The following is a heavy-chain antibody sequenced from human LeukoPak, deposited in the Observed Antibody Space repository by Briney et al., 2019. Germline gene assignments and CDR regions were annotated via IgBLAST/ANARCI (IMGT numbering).Heavy chain of an antibody. Sequence: QPGGSLRLSCAASGFTFDDYAMHWVRQAPGKGLEWVSGISWNSGSIGYADSVKGRFTISRDNAKNSLYLQMNSLRAEDTALYYCAEDRGYTVTTPGFDYWGQGTLVTVSS. D-gene: IGHD4-17*01. J-gene: IGHJ4*02. CDR1: GFTFDDYA. CDR3: AEDRGYTVTTPGFDY. V-gene: IGHV3-9*01. CDR2: ISWNSGSI.